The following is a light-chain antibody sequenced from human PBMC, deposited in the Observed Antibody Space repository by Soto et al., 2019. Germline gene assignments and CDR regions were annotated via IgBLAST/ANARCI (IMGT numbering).Light chain of an antibody. V-gene: IGLV2-11*01. CDR2: DVT. CDR1: TSDVGGYNY. CDR3: CSYAHRSPPLYV. J-gene: IGLJ1*01. Sequence: QSVLTQPRSVPGSPGQSVTISCTGTTSDVGGYNYVSWYQQHPGKAPKLMIYDVTKRPSGVPDRFSGSKSGNTASLTISGLQAGDEADYYCCSYAHRSPPLYVFGTGTKVTVL.